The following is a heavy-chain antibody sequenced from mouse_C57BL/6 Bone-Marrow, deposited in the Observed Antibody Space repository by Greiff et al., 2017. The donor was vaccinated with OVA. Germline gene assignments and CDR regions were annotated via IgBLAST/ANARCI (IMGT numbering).Heavy chain of an antibody. CDR3: ARYGVWYYFDY. CDR2: IRNKANGYTT. CDR1: GFTFTDYY. Sequence: DVKLVESGGGLVQPGGSLSLSCAASGFTFTDYYMSWVRQPPGKALEWLGFIRNKANGYTTEYSASVKGRFTISRDNSQSILYLQMNALRAEDSATYYCARYGVWYYFDYWGQGTTLTVSS. V-gene: IGHV7-3*01. J-gene: IGHJ2*01.